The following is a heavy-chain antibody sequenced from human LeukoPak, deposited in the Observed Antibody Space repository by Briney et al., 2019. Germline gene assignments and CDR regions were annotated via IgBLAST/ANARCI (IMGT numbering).Heavy chain of an antibody. J-gene: IGHJ4*02. Sequence: ASVKVSCKASGYTFTSYYMHWVRQAPGQGLEWMGIINPSGGSTSYAQKFQGRVTMTTDTSTSTAYMELRSLRSDATAVYYCAREDIVGPRGDLDYWGQGTLVTVSS. CDR3: AREDIVGPRGDLDY. CDR2: INPSGGST. CDR1: GYTFTSYY. D-gene: IGHD1-26*01. V-gene: IGHV1-46*01.